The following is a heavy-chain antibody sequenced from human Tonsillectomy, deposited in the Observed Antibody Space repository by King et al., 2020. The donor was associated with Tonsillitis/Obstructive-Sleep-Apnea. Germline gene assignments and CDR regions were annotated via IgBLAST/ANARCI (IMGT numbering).Heavy chain of an antibody. D-gene: IGHD6-6*01. V-gene: IGHV4-34*01. CDR2: IDHSGSA. J-gene: IGHJ3*02. CDR3: ARVLVDFGSSSDAFDI. CDR1: GGSLSGYY. Sequence: VQLQQWGAGLLKPSETLSLTCAVYGGSLSGYYWSWIRQPPGKGLEWIGEIDHSGSANYNPSLKSRVTISLDTSKSQFSLKLSSVTAADTAVYYCARVLVDFGSSSDAFDIWGQGTMVSVSS.